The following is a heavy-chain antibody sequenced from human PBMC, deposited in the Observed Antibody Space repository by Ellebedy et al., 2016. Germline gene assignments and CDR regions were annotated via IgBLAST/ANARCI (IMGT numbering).Heavy chain of an antibody. CDR2: IYSDGTT. J-gene: IGHJ4*02. CDR1: GFTVSSSY. CDR3: ARNLGYNYAYDY. V-gene: IGHV3-53*01. Sequence: GGSLRLSCAASGFTVSSSYMTWVRQAPGKGLEWVSLIYSDGTTYLADSVKGRFTVSRDSSENTLYLQMNSLRAEDTAIYYCARNLGYNYAYDYWGQGTLVTVST. D-gene: IGHD5-18*01.